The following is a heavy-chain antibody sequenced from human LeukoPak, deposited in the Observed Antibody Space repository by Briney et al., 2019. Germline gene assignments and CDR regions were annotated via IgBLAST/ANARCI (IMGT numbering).Heavy chain of an antibody. J-gene: IGHJ4*02. CDR3: ARVHDSSDGY. D-gene: IGHD3-22*01. CDR1: GFTFSSYS. V-gene: IGHV3-48*01. Sequence: GGSLRLSCAASGFTFSSYSMNWVRQAPGKGLEWVSYISSSSSTTYYADSVKGRFTISRDNAKNSLYLQMNSLRAEDTAVYYCARVHDSSDGYWGQGTLVTVSS. CDR2: ISSSSSTT.